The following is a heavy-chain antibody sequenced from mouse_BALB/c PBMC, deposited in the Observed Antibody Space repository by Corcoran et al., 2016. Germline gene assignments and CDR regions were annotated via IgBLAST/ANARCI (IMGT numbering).Heavy chain of an antibody. CDR3: ATRAYYGFAY. J-gene: IGHJ3*01. CDR1: GYTFTNYG. CDR2: INTYTGEP. D-gene: IGHD2-10*01. Sequence: QIQLVQSGPELKKPGETVKISCKASGYTFTNYGMNWVKQAPGKGLKWMGWINTYTGEPTYADDFKGRFAFSLETSASTAYLQINNLKNEDTATYFCATRAYYGFAYWGQGTLVTVSA. V-gene: IGHV9-3-1*01.